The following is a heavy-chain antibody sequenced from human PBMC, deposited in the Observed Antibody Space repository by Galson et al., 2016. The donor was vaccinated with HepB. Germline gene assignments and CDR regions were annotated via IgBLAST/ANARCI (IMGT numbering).Heavy chain of an antibody. V-gene: IGHV3-30-3*01. J-gene: IGHJ4*02. CDR2: ISDDGGNK. CDR1: GFTFSSYA. Sequence: SLRLSCAASGFTFSSYAMNWVRQAPGKGLEWVALISDDGGNKYYVDSVKGRFTISRDNAKNSLYLQMNNLTAEYTAVYYCARDRSIFGVVVGDYYFDSWGQGTLVSVSS. D-gene: IGHD3-3*01. CDR3: ARDRSIFGVVVGDYYFDS.